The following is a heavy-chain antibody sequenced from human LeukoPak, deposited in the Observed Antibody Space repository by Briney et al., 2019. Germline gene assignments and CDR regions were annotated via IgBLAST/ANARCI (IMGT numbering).Heavy chain of an antibody. D-gene: IGHD3-10*01. V-gene: IGHV3-74*01. CDR2: INSDGSTT. CDR1: GFTFSRYW. J-gene: IGHJ3*02. CDR3: ARVRDYYGSGSPDPIRAFDI. Sequence: PGGSLRLSCAASGFTFSRYWMDWVRQAPGKGLVWVSRINSDGSTTIYADSVKGRLTISRDNAKNTLYLQMNSLRAEDTAVYYCARVRDYYGSGSPDPIRAFDIWGQGTMVTVSS.